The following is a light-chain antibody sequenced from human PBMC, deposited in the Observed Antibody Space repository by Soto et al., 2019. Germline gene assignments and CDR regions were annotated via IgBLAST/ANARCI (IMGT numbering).Light chain of an antibody. CDR3: CSYAGSYTLGV. CDR1: SSDVGGYNY. CDR2: DVS. Sequence: QSALTQPRSVSGSPGQSVTISCTGTSSDVGGYNYVSWYQQHPGKAPKLMIYDVSKRPSGVPDRFSGSKSGNTASLTSSGLQAEDEADYYCCSYAGSYTLGVFGTGTKVTVL. J-gene: IGLJ1*01. V-gene: IGLV2-11*01.